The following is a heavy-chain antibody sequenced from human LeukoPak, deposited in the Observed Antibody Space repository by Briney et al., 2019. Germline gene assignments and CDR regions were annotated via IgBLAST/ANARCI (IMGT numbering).Heavy chain of an antibody. V-gene: IGHV4-39*01. Sequence: PSETLSLTCTVSGVSISSSSYYWGWIRQPPGKGLEWIGTIYYSGSTYYNPSLKSRLTMSVDTSKNQFSLKLSSVTVADTAIYYCARQTYYYDSSGHPYCYFDLWGRGTLVTVSS. CDR3: ARQTYYYDSSGHPYCYFDL. J-gene: IGHJ2*01. CDR1: GVSISSSSYY. CDR2: IYYSGST. D-gene: IGHD3-22*01.